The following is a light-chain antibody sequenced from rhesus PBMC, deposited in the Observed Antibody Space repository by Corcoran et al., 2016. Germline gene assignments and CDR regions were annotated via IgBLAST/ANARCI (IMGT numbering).Light chain of an antibody. V-gene: IGKV2-104*02. J-gene: IGKJ3*01. CDR3: MQGIQLPFT. CDR1: QSLLHSGGKTY. Sequence: DIVMTQTPLSLPVTPGEPASISCRSSQSLLHSGGKTYLYWYLQKPGQSPQLLIYEVSNRASGVPDRFSGSGACTDFTLKISRVEAEDVGVYYCMQGIQLPFTFGPGTKLDIK. CDR2: EVS.